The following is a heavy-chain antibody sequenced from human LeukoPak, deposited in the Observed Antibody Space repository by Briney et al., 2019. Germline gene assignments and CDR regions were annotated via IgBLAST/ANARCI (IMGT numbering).Heavy chain of an antibody. CDR3: ARARMGRYCSSTSCYIPGD. J-gene: IGHJ4*02. D-gene: IGHD2-2*02. Sequence: GASVTVSFKASGGTFSSYAISWVRQAPGQGLEWMGGIIPIFGTANYAQKFQGRVTITTDESTSTAYMELSSLRSEDTAVYYCARARMGRYCSSTSCYIPGDWGQGTLVTVSS. CDR2: IIPIFGTA. CDR1: GGTFSSYA. V-gene: IGHV1-69*05.